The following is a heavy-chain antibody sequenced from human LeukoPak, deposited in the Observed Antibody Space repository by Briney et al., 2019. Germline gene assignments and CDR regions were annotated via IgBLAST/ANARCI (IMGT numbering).Heavy chain of an antibody. Sequence: GASVMVSCKVSGYTLTELSMHWVRQDPGKGLEWMGGFDPEDGETIYAQKFQGRVTMTEDTSTDTASMELSSLRSEDTAVYYCATHRIFIAVAGREPFDYWGQGTLVTVSS. CDR3: ATHRIFIAVAGREPFDY. CDR1: GYTLTELS. V-gene: IGHV1-24*01. CDR2: FDPEDGET. D-gene: IGHD6-19*01. J-gene: IGHJ4*02.